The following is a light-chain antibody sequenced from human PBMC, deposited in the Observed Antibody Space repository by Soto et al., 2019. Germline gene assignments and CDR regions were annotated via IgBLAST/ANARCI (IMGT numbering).Light chain of an antibody. CDR3: CSYAGRTTWV. J-gene: IGLJ3*02. CDR1: SSDVGNSNF. CDR2: EGT. V-gene: IGLV2-23*01. Sequence: QSVLTQPASVSGSPGQSITISCTGTSSDVGNSNFVSWYQHCPGKAPKLMIYEGTKLSSGVSNRFSGSKSGNTASLTISGLQAEDEADYYCCSYAGRTTWVFGGGTKLTVL.